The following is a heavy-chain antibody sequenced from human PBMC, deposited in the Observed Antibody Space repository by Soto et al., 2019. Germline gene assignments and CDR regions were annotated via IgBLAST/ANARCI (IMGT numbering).Heavy chain of an antibody. V-gene: IGHV1-18*01. Sequence: QVQLVQSGAEVKKPGASVKVSCKASGYTFTSYGISWVRQAPGQGLEWMGWISAYNGNTNYAQKLQGRVTMTTDTSXSXXYMELRSLRSDDTAVYYCARDRELLRYFDLYGMDVWGQGTTVTVSS. D-gene: IGHD3-9*01. J-gene: IGHJ6*02. CDR1: GYTFTSYG. CDR2: ISAYNGNT. CDR3: ARDRELLRYFDLYGMDV.